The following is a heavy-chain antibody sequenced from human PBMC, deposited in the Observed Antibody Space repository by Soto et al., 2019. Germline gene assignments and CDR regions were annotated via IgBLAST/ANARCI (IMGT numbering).Heavy chain of an antibody. Sequence: GGSLRLSCAASGFTFSSYWMHWVRQAPGKGLVWFSRINSDGSSTSYADSVKGRFTISRDNAKNTLYLQMNSLRAEDTAVYYCARDSVGRGGYWGQGTLVTVSS. V-gene: IGHV3-74*01. J-gene: IGHJ4*02. CDR2: INSDGSST. CDR1: GFTFSSYW. D-gene: IGHD2-15*01. CDR3: ARDSVGRGGY.